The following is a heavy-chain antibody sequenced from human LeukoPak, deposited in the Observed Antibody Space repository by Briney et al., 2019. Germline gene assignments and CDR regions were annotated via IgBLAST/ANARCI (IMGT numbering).Heavy chain of an antibody. D-gene: IGHD2-2*01. Sequence: GGSLRLSCAASGFTLSSYAMSWVRQAPGKGLEWVSTIDVTTGGSYYADSVKGRFTISRDTFQNTLYLQLNSLRVDDTAVYYCAKVNYYQPYFWGQGTLVTVSS. V-gene: IGHV3-23*01. CDR3: AKVNYYQPYF. CDR1: GFTLSSYA. J-gene: IGHJ4*02. CDR2: IDVTTGGS.